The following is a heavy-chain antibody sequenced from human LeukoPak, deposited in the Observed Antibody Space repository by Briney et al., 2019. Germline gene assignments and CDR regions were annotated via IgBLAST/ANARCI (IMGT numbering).Heavy chain of an antibody. CDR3: VKDTAYDFWSGYYYYGMDV. CDR2: ISYDGSNK. V-gene: IGHV3-30*18. CDR1: GFTFSSYG. D-gene: IGHD3-3*01. J-gene: IGHJ6*02. Sequence: GGSLRLSCAASGFTFSSYGMHWVRQAPGKGLEWVAVISYDGSNKYYADSVKGRFTISRDNSKNTLYLQMNSLRAEDTAVYYCVKDTAYDFWSGYYYYGMDVWGQGTTVTVSS.